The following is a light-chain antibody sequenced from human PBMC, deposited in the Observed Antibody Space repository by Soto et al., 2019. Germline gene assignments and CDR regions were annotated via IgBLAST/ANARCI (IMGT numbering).Light chain of an antibody. CDR1: QSVSSD. CDR3: QQYNNWPPSIT. J-gene: IGKJ5*01. V-gene: IGKV3D-15*01. Sequence: EIVMTQSPATLSVSPGERATLSCRASQSVSSDLAWYQQKPGQAPRLLIYGASTRATGIPARFSGSGSGTEFTLTISSLQSEDSAVYYCQQYNNWPPSITFGQGTRLEI. CDR2: GAS.